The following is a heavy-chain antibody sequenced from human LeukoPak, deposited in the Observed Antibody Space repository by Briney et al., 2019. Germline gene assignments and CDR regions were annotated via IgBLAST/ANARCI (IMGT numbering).Heavy chain of an antibody. V-gene: IGHV6-1*01. CDR2: TYYRSKWNK. CDR1: GDSFSSNSAA. CDR3: ARSYMGTTDY. D-gene: IGHD1-7*01. Sequence: SQTLSLTCAISGDSFSSNSAAWNWIRQSPSRGLEWLGRTYYRSKWNKNYAASVKSRITINPDTSKNQLSLQLNSVTPEDTAVYYCARSYMGTTDYWGQGTLVIVSS. J-gene: IGHJ4*02.